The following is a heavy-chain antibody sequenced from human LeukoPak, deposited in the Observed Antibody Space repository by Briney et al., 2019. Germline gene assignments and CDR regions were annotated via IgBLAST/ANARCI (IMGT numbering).Heavy chain of an antibody. Sequence: ASVKVSCKASGGTFSSYAISWVRQAPGQGLEWMGGIIPIFGTANYAQKFQGRVTITADESTSTAYMELSSLRSEDTAVYYCARVSSGYSYGYEDYWGQGTLVTVSS. D-gene: IGHD5-18*01. J-gene: IGHJ4*02. V-gene: IGHV1-69*13. CDR2: IIPIFGTA. CDR1: GGTFSSYA. CDR3: ARVSSGYSYGYEDY.